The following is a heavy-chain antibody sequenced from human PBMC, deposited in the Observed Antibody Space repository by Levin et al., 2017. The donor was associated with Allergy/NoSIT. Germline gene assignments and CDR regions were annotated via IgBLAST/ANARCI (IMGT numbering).Heavy chain of an antibody. J-gene: IGHJ6*02. Sequence: GESLKISCKASGYTFTSYDINWVRQATGQGLEWMGWMNPNSGNTGYAQKFQGRVTMTRNTSISTAYMELSSLRSEDTAVYYCARGKGNLLRNDFWSGYSSDHGYGMDVWGQGTTVTVSS. CDR3: ARGKGNLLRNDFWSGYSSDHGYGMDV. D-gene: IGHD3-3*01. CDR1: GYTFTSYD. V-gene: IGHV1-8*01. CDR2: MNPNSGNT.